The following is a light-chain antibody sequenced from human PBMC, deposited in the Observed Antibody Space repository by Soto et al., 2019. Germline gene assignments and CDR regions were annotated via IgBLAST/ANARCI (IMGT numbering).Light chain of an antibody. CDR2: DAS. J-gene: IGKJ3*01. V-gene: IGKV1-5*01. CDR1: QSISTW. CDR3: QQYNSFSGVT. Sequence: DIQLTQSPSTLSAYVGDRVTINCRASQSISTWLAWYQQKPGKAPKLLIYDASILESGVPSRFSGSGSGTEFTLTTSSLQPDDFATYYCQQYNSFSGVTFGPGTKVDIK.